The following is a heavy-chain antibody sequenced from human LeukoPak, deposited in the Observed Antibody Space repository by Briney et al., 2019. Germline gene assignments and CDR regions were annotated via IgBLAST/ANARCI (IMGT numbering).Heavy chain of an antibody. V-gene: IGHV4-59*01. CDR3: ARNTYFDY. CDR2: IYYSGNT. Sequence: PSETLSLTCTVSGGSISSYYWSWIRQPPGKGVEWIGYIYYSGNTNYNPSLKSRVTVSIDTSKNQFSLKLSSVTAADTAMYYCARNTYFDYWGQGTLVTVSS. CDR1: GGSISSYY. J-gene: IGHJ4*02.